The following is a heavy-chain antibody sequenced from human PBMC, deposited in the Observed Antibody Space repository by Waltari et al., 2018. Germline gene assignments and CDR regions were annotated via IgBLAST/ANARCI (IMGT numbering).Heavy chain of an antibody. CDR3: AKDRDTGTTYFDY. Sequence: QVQLVESGGGVVQPGRSLRLSCAAAGFTFSSYGMHWARQAPGKGLEWVAVISYDGSNKYYADSVKGRFTISRDNSKNTLYLQMNSLRAEDTAVYYCAKDRDTGTTYFDYWGQGTLVTVSS. J-gene: IGHJ4*02. CDR2: ISYDGSNK. D-gene: IGHD1-7*01. CDR1: GFTFSSYG. V-gene: IGHV3-30*18.